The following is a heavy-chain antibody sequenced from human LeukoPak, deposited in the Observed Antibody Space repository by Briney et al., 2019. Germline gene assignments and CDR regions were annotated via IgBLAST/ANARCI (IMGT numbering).Heavy chain of an antibody. D-gene: IGHD2/OR15-2a*01. J-gene: IGHJ4*02. CDR2: IYHSGST. Sequence: SETLSLTCAVSGGSISSGGYSWSWIRQPPGKGLEWIGYIYHSGSTYYNPSLKSRVTISVDRSKNQFSLKLSSVTAADTAVYYCARVNRGYYFDYWGQGTLVTVSS. CDR1: GGSISSGGYS. V-gene: IGHV4-30-2*01. CDR3: ARVNRGYYFDY.